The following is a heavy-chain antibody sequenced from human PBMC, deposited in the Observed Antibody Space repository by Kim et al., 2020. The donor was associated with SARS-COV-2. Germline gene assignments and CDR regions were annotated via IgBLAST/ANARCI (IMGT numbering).Heavy chain of an antibody. CDR1: GFTFSSYA. Sequence: GGSLRLSCAASGFTFSSYAMTWVRQAPGKGLEWVSAISSSGGSTYYADSVKSRFTISRDNSKNTLFLQMISLRVEDTAVYYCAKDLYNCGGGRCYWGGFDYWGQGTLVTVSS. J-gene: IGHJ4*02. V-gene: IGHV3-23*01. CDR2: ISSSGGST. CDR3: AKDLYNCGGGRCYWGGFDY. D-gene: IGHD2-15*01.